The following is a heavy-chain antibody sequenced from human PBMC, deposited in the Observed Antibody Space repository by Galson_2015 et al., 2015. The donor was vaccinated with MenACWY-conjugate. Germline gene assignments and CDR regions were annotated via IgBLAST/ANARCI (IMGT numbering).Heavy chain of an antibody. D-gene: IGHD3-9*01. CDR3: AKDLVKNYEMLTGYYSD. CDR1: GFTFSSYA. Sequence: SLRLSCAASGFTFSSYAMTWVRQAPGKGLEWVSTISDSGRFTYYADSVKGRFTISRDNSNYALFLQMNNVRADDTASYYCAKDLVKNYEMLTGYYSDWGQGTLVTVSS. J-gene: IGHJ4*02. V-gene: IGHV3-23*01. CDR2: ISDSGRFT.